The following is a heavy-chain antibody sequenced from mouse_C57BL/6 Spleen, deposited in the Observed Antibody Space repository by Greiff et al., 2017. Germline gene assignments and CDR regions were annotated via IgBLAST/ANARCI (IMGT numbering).Heavy chain of an antibody. Sequence: EVKLMESGGGLVKPGGSLKLSCAASGFTFSDYGMHWVRQAPEKGLEWVAYIRSGSSTIYYADTVKGRFTLSRDNANNTLFLQMTILRSEDTAMYYCARPYWDGGFAYWGQGTLVTVAA. V-gene: IGHV5-17*01. CDR2: IRSGSSTI. D-gene: IGHD4-1*01. CDR3: ARPYWDGGFAY. CDR1: GFTFSDYG. J-gene: IGHJ3*01.